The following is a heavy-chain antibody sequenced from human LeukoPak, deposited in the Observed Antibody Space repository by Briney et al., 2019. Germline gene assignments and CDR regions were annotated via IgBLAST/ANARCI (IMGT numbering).Heavy chain of an antibody. D-gene: IGHD1-14*01. CDR3: ARDYNPLYYGMDV. V-gene: IGHV3-74*01. CDR1: GFTFSSYA. CDR2: INSDGSST. Sequence: PGGSLRLSCAASGFTFSSYAMSWARQAPGKGLVWVSHINSDGSSTTYADSVKGRFTISRDNAKNTLYLQMNSLRAEDTAVYYCARDYNPLYYGMDVWGQGTTVTVSS. J-gene: IGHJ6*02.